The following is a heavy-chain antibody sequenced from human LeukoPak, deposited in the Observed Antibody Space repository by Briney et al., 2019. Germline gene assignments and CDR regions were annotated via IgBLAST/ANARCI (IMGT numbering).Heavy chain of an antibody. D-gene: IGHD6-6*01. V-gene: IGHV1-2*02. CDR2: INPNSGGT. CDR3: ATIEYSSSSQDY. CDR1: GYTFTGYY. Sequence: ASVKVSCKASGYTFTGYYMHWVRQAPGQGLEGMGWINPNSGGTNYAQKFQGRVTMTRDTSISTAYMELSRLRSDDTAVYYCATIEYSSSSQDYWGQGTLVTVSS. J-gene: IGHJ4*02.